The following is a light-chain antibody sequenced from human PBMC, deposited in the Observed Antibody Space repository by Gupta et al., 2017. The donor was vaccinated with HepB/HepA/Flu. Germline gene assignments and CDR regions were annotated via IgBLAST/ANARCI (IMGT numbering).Light chain of an antibody. V-gene: IGKV1-5*03. CDR3: QQYNGYSS. Sequence: EIKMPQSPSTLSASVGDRVSSTCRDSQRINNWLAWYQQKPGKAPKLLIYTASNLESGVPLSFSGSGSGTEFTLTSSRLQHDAFSTYYCQQYNGYSSFGQGTKLEIK. CDR1: QRINNW. J-gene: IGKJ2*01. CDR2: TAS.